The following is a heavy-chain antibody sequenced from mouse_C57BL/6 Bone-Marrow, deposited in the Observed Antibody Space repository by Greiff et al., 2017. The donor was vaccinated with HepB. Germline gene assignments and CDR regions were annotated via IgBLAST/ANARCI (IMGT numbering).Heavy chain of an antibody. Sequence: QVHVKQSGPELVKPGASVKISCKASGYAFSSSWMNWVKQRPGKGLEWIGRIYPGDGDTNYNGKFKGKATLTADKSSSTAYMQLSSLTSEDSAVYFCARVGYNYYGSSPYWYFDVWGTGTTVTVSS. J-gene: IGHJ1*03. V-gene: IGHV1-82*01. CDR1: GYAFSSSW. CDR2: IYPGDGDT. CDR3: ARVGYNYYGSSPYWYFDV. D-gene: IGHD1-1*01.